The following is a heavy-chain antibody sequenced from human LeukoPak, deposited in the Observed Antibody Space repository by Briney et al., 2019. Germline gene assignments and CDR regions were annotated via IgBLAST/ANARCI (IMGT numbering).Heavy chain of an antibody. D-gene: IGHD3-22*01. Sequence: GGSLRLSCAASGFTFSSYSMNWVRQAPGKGLEWVSSISSSSSYIYYADSVKGRFTISRDNAKNSVFLQMNNLRVEDTAIYYCARRGYHDSSGYDYWGQGTPVTVSS. CDR1: GFTFSSYS. J-gene: IGHJ4*02. CDR2: ISSSSSYI. CDR3: ARRGYHDSSGYDY. V-gene: IGHV3-21*06.